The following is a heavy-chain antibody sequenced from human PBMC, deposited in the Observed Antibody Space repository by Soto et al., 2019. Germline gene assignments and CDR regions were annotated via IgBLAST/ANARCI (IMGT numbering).Heavy chain of an antibody. CDR2: ISGSGGST. Sequence: GGSLRLSCAASGFTFSSYAMSWVRQAPGKGLEWVSAISGSGGSTYYADSVKGRFTISRDNSKNTLYLQMNSLRAEDTAVYYCAKDRLPPKYSSSYYFDYWRQGTLVTVSS. V-gene: IGHV3-23*01. CDR3: AKDRLPPKYSSSYYFDY. J-gene: IGHJ4*02. CDR1: GFTFSSYA. D-gene: IGHD6-13*01.